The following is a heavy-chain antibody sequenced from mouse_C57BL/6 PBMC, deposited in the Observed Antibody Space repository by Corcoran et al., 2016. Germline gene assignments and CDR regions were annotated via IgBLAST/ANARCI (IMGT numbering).Heavy chain of an antibody. CDR1: GYTFTDYY. J-gene: IGHJ3*01. Sequence: EVQLQQSGPELVKPGASVKISCKASGYTFTDYYMNWVKQSHGKSLEWIGDINPNNGGTSYNQKFKGKATLTVDKSSSTAYMVLRSLTSEDSAVYYCANTYGSSSAWFAYWGQGTLVTVSA. CDR3: ANTYGSSSAWFAY. D-gene: IGHD1-1*01. V-gene: IGHV1-26*01. CDR2: INPNNGGT.